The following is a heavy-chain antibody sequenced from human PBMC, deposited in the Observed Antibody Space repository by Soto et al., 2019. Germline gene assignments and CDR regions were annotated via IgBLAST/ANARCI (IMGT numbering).Heavy chain of an antibody. Sequence: PGGSLRLSCAASGFTFSSYAMSWVRQAPGKGLEWVSAISGSGGSTYYADSVKGRFTISRDNSKNTLYLQMNSLRAEDTAVYYCAKVRSGYDPDSSGWFRSNHKQSGSFDYWGQGTLVTVSS. CDR3: AKVRSGYDPDSSGWFRSNHKQSGSFDY. D-gene: IGHD6-19*01. CDR1: GFTFSSYA. CDR2: ISGSGGST. V-gene: IGHV3-23*01. J-gene: IGHJ4*02.